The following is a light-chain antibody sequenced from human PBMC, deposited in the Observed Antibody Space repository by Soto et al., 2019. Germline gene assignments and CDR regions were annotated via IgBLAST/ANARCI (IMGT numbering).Light chain of an antibody. J-gene: IGKJ4*01. V-gene: IGKV1-12*02. CDR3: QQANIFPFT. CDR2: AAS. CDR1: QNIGNW. Sequence: DIQMTQSPSSVAASVGDRVTITCRASQNIGNWLAWYQQKPGKVPQLLIYAASSLQSGVPSRFSGSPSGPNFTFTISSLQPEDCATYYCQQANIFPFTFGGGTKVDI.